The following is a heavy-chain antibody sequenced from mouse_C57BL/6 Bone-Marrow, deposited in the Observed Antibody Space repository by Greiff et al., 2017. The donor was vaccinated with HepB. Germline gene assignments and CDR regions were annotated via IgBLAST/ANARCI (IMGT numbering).Heavy chain of an antibody. CDR1: GYTFTSYW. Sequence: VQLQQPGAELVKPGASVKLSCKASGYTFTSYWMHWVKQRPGRGLEWIGRIDPNRGGTKYNEKFKSKATLTVDKPSSTAYMQRSSLTSEDAEVYYCARGYYGSRDYWGQGTTLTVSS. D-gene: IGHD1-1*01. CDR2: IDPNRGGT. V-gene: IGHV1-72*01. J-gene: IGHJ2*01. CDR3: ARGYYGSRDY.